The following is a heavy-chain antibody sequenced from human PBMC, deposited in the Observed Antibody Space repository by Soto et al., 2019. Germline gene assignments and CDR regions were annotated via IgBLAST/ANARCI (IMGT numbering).Heavy chain of an antibody. J-gene: IGHJ4*02. CDR1: GGSFSGCY. CDR3: ARALNTYFGVVIPSLYYFDY. Sequence: PSETLSLTCAVYGGSFSGCYWSWIRQPPGKGLEWIGEINHSGSTNYNPSPKSRVTISVDTSQNQFSLKLSSVNAADTAVYYCARALNTYFGVVIPSLYYFDYWSQGTLVTVSS. CDR2: INHSGST. D-gene: IGHD3-3*01. V-gene: IGHV4-34*01.